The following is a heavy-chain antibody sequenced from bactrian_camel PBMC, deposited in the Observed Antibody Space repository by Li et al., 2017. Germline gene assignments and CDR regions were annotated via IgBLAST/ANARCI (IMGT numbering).Heavy chain of an antibody. J-gene: IGHJ4*01. D-gene: IGHD6*01. Sequence: VQLVESGGGSVESGGSLKLSCVASGYTASSNCMGWFRQAPGKEREGVASIYSRGGSAYYADSVKGRFTISQDNAKNTVYLQMNSLKPEDTATYYCAAVSSTVRCDWWGQGTQVTVS. CDR3: AAVSSTVRCDW. CDR1: GYTASSNC. CDR2: IYSRGGSA. V-gene: IGHV3S40*01.